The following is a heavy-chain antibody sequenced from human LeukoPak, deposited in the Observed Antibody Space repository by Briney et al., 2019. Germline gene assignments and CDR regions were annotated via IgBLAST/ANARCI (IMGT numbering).Heavy chain of an antibody. D-gene: IGHD6-19*01. CDR3: ARTRIVVAGQPSYYFDY. J-gene: IGHJ4*02. Sequence: GGSLRLSCAASGFTFSSYAMSWVRQAPGKGLEWVSAISGSGGSTYYADSVKGRFTISRDNSKNTLYLQMNSLRAEDTAVYYCARTRIVVAGQPSYYFDYWGQGTLVTVSS. V-gene: IGHV3-23*01. CDR1: GFTFSSYA. CDR2: ISGSGGST.